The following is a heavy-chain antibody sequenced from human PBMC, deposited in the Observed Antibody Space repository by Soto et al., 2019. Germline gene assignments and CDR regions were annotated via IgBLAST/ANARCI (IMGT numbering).Heavy chain of an antibody. Sequence: PSETLSLTCTVSGGSIGSYYWSWIRQPAGKGLEWIGRIYTSGSTNYNPSLKSRVTMSVDTSKNQFSLKLSSVTAADTAVYYCVGYCTNGVCYTGRDYWGQGTLVTASS. CDR2: IYTSGST. CDR3: VGYCTNGVCYTGRDY. CDR1: GGSIGSYY. J-gene: IGHJ4*02. V-gene: IGHV4-4*07. D-gene: IGHD2-8*01.